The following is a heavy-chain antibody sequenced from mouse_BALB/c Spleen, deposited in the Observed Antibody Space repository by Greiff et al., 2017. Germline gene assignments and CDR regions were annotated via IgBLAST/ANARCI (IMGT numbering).Heavy chain of an antibody. CDR2: IRLKSNNYAT. D-gene: IGHD1-1*01. J-gene: IGHJ4*01. Sequence: EVMLVESGGGLVQPGGSMKLSCVASGFTFSNYWMNWVRQSPEKGLEWVAEIRLKSNNYATHYAESVKGRFTISRDDSKSSVYLQMNNLRAEDTGIYYCTREVDYAMDYWGQGTSVTVSS. CDR1: GFTFSNYW. CDR3: TREVDYAMDY. V-gene: IGHV6-6*02.